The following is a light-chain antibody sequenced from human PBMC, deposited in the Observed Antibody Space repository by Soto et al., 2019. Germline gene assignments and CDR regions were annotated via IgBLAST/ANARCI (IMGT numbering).Light chain of an antibody. CDR2: GAS. J-gene: IGKJ1*01. V-gene: IGKV3-20*01. CDR1: HSVGST. CDR3: QQCGSSPWT. Sequence: DIEMTKSQATLSVSAGDRGTISCRASHSVGSTLAWYQQKPGQAPRLLIYGASSRATGIPARFSGSGSGTDFTLTISRLEPEDFAVYYCQQCGSSPWTFGQGTQLDI.